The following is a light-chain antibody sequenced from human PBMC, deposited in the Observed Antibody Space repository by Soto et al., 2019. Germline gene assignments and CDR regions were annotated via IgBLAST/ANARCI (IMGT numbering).Light chain of an antibody. CDR3: QQYGSPPPIT. CDR1: QSVSSSY. J-gene: IGKJ5*01. V-gene: IGKV3-20*01. CDR2: GAY. Sequence: EIVLTQSPGTLSLSPGERATLSCRASQSVSSSYLAWYQQKPGQAPRLLIYGAYSRATGIPDRFSGSGSATAFTLTTSRLVPDDFAVYFCQQYGSPPPITFGQGTRLDIK.